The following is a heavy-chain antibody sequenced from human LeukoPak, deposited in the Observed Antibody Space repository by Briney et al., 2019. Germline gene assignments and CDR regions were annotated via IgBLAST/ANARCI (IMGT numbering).Heavy chain of an antibody. CDR1: GGSISSGGYY. V-gene: IGHV4-31*03. J-gene: IGHJ6*02. CDR3: ARVDDYYYNMDV. Sequence: SQTLSLTCTVSGGSISSGGYYWSWIRQHPGKGLEWIGNIYYSGSTYYNPSLKSRVPISVDTSKNQFSLKLSSVTAADTAVYYCARVDDYYYNMDVWGQGTTVTVSS. CDR2: IYYSGST. D-gene: IGHD3/OR15-3a*01.